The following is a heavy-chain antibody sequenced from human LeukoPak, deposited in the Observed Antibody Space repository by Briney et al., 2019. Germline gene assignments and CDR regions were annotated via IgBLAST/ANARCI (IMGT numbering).Heavy chain of an antibody. CDR3: ARDPPRGYSMDV. V-gene: IGHV4-39*07. Sequence: PSETLSLTCTVSGGSIRSSYYYWGWIRQPPGKGLEWIGSIYHSGTTNYSPSLKSRVTISVDKSKNQYSLNLSSVTAADTAVYYCARDPPRGYSMDVWGPGITVTVSS. CDR2: IYHSGTT. J-gene: IGHJ6*02. CDR1: GGSIRSSYYY.